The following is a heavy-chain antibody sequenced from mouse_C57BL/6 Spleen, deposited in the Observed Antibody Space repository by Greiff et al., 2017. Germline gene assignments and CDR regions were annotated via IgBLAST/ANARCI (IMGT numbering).Heavy chain of an antibody. V-gene: IGHV1-59*01. CDR3: ARYYYGNYWYFDV. Sequence: VQLQQSGAELVRPGTSVKLSCKASGYTFTSYWMHWVKQRPGQGLEWIGVIDPSDSYTNYNQKFKGKATLTVDTSSSTAYMQLSSLTSEDSAVYYCARYYYGNYWYFDVWGTGTTVTVAS. D-gene: IGHD2-1*01. CDR2: IDPSDSYT. J-gene: IGHJ1*03. CDR1: GYTFTSYW.